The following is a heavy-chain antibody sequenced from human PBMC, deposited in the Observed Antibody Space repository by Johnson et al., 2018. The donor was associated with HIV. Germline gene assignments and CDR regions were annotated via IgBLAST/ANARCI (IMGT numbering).Heavy chain of an antibody. CDR2: ISSSGSTI. J-gene: IGHJ3*02. CDR3: ARDHSGYDSVTAAFDI. V-gene: IGHV3-11*04. Sequence: QVQLVESGGGVVRPGGSLRLSCAASGFTVSSNYMSWIRQAPGKGLEWVSYISSSGSTIYYADSVKGRFTISRDNAKNSLYLQMNSLRAEDTAVYYCARDHSGYDSVTAAFDIWGQGTMVTVSS. D-gene: IGHD5-12*01. CDR1: GFTVSSNY.